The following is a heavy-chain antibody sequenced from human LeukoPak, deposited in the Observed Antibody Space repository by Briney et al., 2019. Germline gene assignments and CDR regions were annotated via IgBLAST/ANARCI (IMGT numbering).Heavy chain of an antibody. Sequence: GGSLRLSCAASGFTLSTYWMNWVRQAPGKGLEWVATIKQDGSEKYYVDSVKGRFTTSRDNAKNSLYLQMNSLRAEDTAVYYCARDRNTDFWSGYYTNYCDYWGQGTLVTVSS. CDR2: IKQDGSEK. D-gene: IGHD3-3*01. CDR3: ARDRNTDFWSGYYTNYCDY. V-gene: IGHV3-7*01. CDR1: GFTLSTYW. J-gene: IGHJ4*02.